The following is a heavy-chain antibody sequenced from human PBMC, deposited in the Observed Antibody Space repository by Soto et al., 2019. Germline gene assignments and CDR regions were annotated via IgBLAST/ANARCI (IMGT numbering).Heavy chain of an antibody. D-gene: IGHD2-15*01. CDR3: ARHVEVGAANWFDP. CDR2: IYYSGST. V-gene: IGHV4-39*01. Sequence: LSLTCTVSGGSISSSIYYWGWIRQPPGKGLEWIGSIYYSGSTYYNPSLKSRVTISVDTSKNQFSLKLSSVTAADTAVYYCARHVEVGAANWFDPWGQGTLVTVSS. CDR1: GGSISSSIYY. J-gene: IGHJ5*02.